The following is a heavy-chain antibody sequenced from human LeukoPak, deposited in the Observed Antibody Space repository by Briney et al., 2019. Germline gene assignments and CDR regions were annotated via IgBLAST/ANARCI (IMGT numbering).Heavy chain of an antibody. D-gene: IGHD3-22*01. CDR1: GFTFISYA. V-gene: IGHV3-23*01. CDR3: SRYDCSRRDYFDY. Sequence: GGSLRLACAASGFTFISYAMSWVRQAPGKGLEWVSAISGSGGSTYYADTVKVRCDISRDNSKNTLYLQMNSLRAEDTAVSYYSRYDCSRRDYFDYWGQGTLVTVSS. CDR2: ISGSGGST. J-gene: IGHJ4*02.